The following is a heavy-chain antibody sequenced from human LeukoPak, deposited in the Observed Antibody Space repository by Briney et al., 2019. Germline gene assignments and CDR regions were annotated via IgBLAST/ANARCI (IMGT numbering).Heavy chain of an antibody. CDR3: TIYGDYPFDH. CDR2: IRSKANNYAT. D-gene: IGHD4-17*01. CDR1: GFTFSGSA. Sequence: GGSLRLSCAASGFTFSGSAMHWVRQASGKGLEWVSRIRSKANNYATAYAASVKGRFTISRDDSKNTAYLQMNSLKTEDTAVYFCTIYGDYPFDHWGQGTLVTVSS. V-gene: IGHV3-73*01. J-gene: IGHJ4*02.